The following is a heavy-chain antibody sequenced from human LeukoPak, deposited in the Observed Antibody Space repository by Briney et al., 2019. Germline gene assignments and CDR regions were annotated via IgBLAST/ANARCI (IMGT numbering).Heavy chain of an antibody. V-gene: IGHV1-18*01. J-gene: IGHJ4*02. CDR2: ISAYNGNT. Sequence: ASVKVSCKASGYTFTSYGISWVRQAPGQGLEWMGWISAYNGNTNYAQKLQGRVTMTTDTSTSTAHMELRSLRSDHTAVYYCARDGLVQWELLGGDYWGQGTLVTVSS. CDR3: ARDGLVQWELLGGDY. CDR1: GYTFTSYG. D-gene: IGHD1-26*01.